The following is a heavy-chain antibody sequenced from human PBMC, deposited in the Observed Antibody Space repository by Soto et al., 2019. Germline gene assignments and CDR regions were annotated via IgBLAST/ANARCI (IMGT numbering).Heavy chain of an antibody. Sequence: TGGALRRSCAASGFTFSSYGMHWGRQAPGKGLEWVAVIWYDGSNKYYADSVKGRFTISRDNSKNTLYLQMNSLRAEDTAVYYCARESSSGWSTDYYYYGMDVWGQVTTVIVSS. CDR1: GFTFSSYG. CDR2: IWYDGSNK. J-gene: IGHJ6*02. D-gene: IGHD6-19*01. V-gene: IGHV3-33*01. CDR3: ARESSSGWSTDYYYYGMDV.